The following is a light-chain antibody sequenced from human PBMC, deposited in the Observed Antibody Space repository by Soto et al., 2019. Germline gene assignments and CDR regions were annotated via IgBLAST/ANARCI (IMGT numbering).Light chain of an antibody. CDR2: EVS. V-gene: IGLV2-14*01. CDR1: SSNIGNNY. Sequence: QSVLTQPPSVSAAPGQKVTISCSGSSSNIGNNYVSWYQQHPGKAPKLMIYEVSNRPSGVSNRFSGSKSGNTASLTISGLQAEDEADYYCSSYTSSSTLFVFGTGTKVTVL. CDR3: SSYTSSSTLFV. J-gene: IGLJ1*01.